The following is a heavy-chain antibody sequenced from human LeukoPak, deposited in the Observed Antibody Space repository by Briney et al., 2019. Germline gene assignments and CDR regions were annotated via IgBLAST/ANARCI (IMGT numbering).Heavy chain of an antibody. CDR3: ARSMSGSREL. J-gene: IGHJ4*02. Sequence: GGSLRLSCAASEFTFISYAMSWVRQAPGKGLEWVSGISGSGSSTYYADSVKGRFTISRDNSKNTLYLQMNSLSAEDTAMYYCARSMSGSRELWGQGTLVTVSP. V-gene: IGHV3-23*01. CDR2: ISGSGSST. CDR1: EFTFISYA. D-gene: IGHD1-26*01.